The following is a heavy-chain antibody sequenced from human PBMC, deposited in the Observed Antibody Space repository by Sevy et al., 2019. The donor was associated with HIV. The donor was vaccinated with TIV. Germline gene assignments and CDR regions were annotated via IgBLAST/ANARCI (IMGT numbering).Heavy chain of an antibody. CDR1: GFTFSNFA. D-gene: IGHD3-10*01. CDR3: AKDADFDGSYFDY. CDR2: ISGSGGGT. Sequence: GGSLRLSCVASGFTFSNFAMSWVRQAPGKGLEWVSHISGSGGGTYDGDSVKGRFTISRDNSKNTLYLQMNSLRAEDTAIYYCAKDADFDGSYFDYRGQGTLVTVSS. J-gene: IGHJ4*02. V-gene: IGHV3-23*01.